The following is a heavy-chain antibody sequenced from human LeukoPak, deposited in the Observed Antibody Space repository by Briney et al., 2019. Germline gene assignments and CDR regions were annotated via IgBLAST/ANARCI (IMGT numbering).Heavy chain of an antibody. V-gene: IGHV1-46*01. CDR3: ARDSCSGGSCYGYFQH. Sequence: ASVKVSCKASGYTFTSYYMHWVRQAPGQGLEWMGIINPSGGSTNYAQKFQGRVTITADKSTSTAYMELSSLRSEDTAVYYCARDSCSGGSCYGYFQHWGQGTLVTVSS. D-gene: IGHD2-15*01. CDR2: INPSGGST. CDR1: GYTFTSYY. J-gene: IGHJ1*01.